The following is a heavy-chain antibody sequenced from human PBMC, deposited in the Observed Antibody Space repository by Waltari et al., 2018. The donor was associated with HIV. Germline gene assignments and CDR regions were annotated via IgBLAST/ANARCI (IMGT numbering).Heavy chain of an antibody. CDR3: ARDPGYSGYEVAFDI. CDR2: INSDGSST. D-gene: IGHD5-12*01. J-gene: IGHJ3*02. Sequence: PGKGLVWVSRINSDGSSTSYADSVKGRFTISRDNAKNTLYLQMNSLRAEDTAVYYCARDPGYSGYEVAFDIWGQGTMVTVSS. V-gene: IGHV3-74*01.